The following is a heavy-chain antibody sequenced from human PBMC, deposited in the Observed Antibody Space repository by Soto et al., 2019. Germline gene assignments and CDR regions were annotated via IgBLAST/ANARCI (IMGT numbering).Heavy chain of an antibody. CDR2: ISYDGSNK. Sequence: GGSLRLSCAASGFTFSSYGMHWVRQAPGKGLEWVAVISYDGSNKYYADSVKGRFTISRDNSKNTLYLQMNSLRAEDTAVYYCAKDGLLTGSSIAARLVELYYYYYGMDVWGQGTTVTVSS. D-gene: IGHD6-6*01. CDR3: AKDGLLTGSSIAARLVELYYYYYGMDV. CDR1: GFTFSSYG. J-gene: IGHJ6*02. V-gene: IGHV3-30*18.